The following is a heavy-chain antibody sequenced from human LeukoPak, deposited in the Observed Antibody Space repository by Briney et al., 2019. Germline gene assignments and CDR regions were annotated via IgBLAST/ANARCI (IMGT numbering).Heavy chain of an antibody. CDR2: IYYSGST. D-gene: IGHD2-2*01. J-gene: IGHJ3*02. CDR1: GGSISSSSYY. V-gene: IGHV4-39*07. CDR3: ARVGCSSTSCYVPGRQRRLKNAFDI. Sequence: SETLSLTCTVSGGSISSSSYYWGWIRQPPGKGLEWIGSIYYSGSTNYNPSLKSRVTISVDTSKNQFSLKLSSVTAADTAVYYCARVGCSSTSCYVPGRQRRLKNAFDIWGQGTMVTVSS.